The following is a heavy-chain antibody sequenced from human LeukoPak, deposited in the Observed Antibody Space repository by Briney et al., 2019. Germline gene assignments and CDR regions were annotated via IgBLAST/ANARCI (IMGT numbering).Heavy chain of an antibody. CDR2: ISYTGST. D-gene: IGHD6-19*01. V-gene: IGHV4-59*01. Sequence: PSDTPSLTCTVSGDSITGYYWRSIRHPPGKGLEWIAYISYTGSTNYNPSLRGRVTISLYTSANQFSLKFSSVTTTDTAVYYCVREPSSSGWFAYWGQGTLVTVSS. J-gene: IGHJ4*02. CDR3: VREPSSSGWFAY. CDR1: GDSITGYY.